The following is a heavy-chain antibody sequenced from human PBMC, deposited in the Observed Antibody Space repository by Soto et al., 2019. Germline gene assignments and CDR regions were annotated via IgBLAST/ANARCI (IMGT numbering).Heavy chain of an antibody. CDR2: IKSKTDGGTT. J-gene: IGHJ4*02. V-gene: IGHV3-15*07. CDR3: TTSPLGYCSSSSCYAYFDY. Sequence: GGSLRLSCAASGFTFSNAWMNWVRQAPGKGLEWVGRIKSKTDGGTTDYAAPVKGRFTISRDDSENTLYLQMNSLTTEDTAVYYCTTSPLGYCSSSSCYAYFDYWGQGTLVTVSS. D-gene: IGHD2-2*01. CDR1: GFTFSNAW.